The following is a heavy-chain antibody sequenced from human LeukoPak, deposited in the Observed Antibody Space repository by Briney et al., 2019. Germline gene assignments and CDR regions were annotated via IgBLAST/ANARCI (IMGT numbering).Heavy chain of an antibody. CDR1: GFTFSSYA. J-gene: IGHJ4*02. CDR2: ISYDGSNK. Sequence: GGSLRLSCAASGFTFSSYAMHWVRQAPGKGLEWVAVISYDGSNKYYADSVKGRFTISRDNSKNTLYLQMNSLRGEDTAVYYCAKRDHDILSTYYSYYDYWGQGTLVTVSS. D-gene: IGHD3-9*01. CDR3: AKRDHDILSTYYSYYDY. V-gene: IGHV3-30-3*02.